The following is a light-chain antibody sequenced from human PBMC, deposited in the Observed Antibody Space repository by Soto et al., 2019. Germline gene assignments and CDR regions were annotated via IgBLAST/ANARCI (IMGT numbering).Light chain of an antibody. V-gene: IGLV2-14*01. CDR1: SRDIGGFNY. CDR2: DVN. J-gene: IGLJ2*01. Sequence: QSVLTQPASVSGSLGQSITIACTGTSRDIGGFNYDSWYQQHPGKAPKHMIYDVNYRPSGVSDRFSASKSDNTASLTIPGPQAEDEADYYCTSYSSSSTLVLFGGGTKLTVL. CDR3: TSYSSSSTLVL.